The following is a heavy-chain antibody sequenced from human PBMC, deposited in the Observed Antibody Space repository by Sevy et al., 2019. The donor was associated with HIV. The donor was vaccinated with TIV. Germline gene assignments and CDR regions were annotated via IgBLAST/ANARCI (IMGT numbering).Heavy chain of an antibody. CDR2: IRNKADSYTT. CDR1: GFTFIYHY. CDR3: ATHAGIAAAGRVFDY. J-gene: IGHJ4*02. Sequence: GGSLRLSCAASGFTFIYHYMEWVRQAPGKGLEWVGRIRNKADSYTTEYAASVKGRFTISRDDSKNSLYLLMNSLKTEDTAVYYCATHAGIAAAGRVFDYWGQGTLVTVSS. D-gene: IGHD6-13*01. V-gene: IGHV3-72*01.